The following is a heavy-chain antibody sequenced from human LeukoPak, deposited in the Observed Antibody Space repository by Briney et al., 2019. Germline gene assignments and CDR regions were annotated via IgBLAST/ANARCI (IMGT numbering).Heavy chain of an antibody. Sequence: SETLSLTCTVSGGSISNYYWSWIRQPPGKGLEWIGYIYTSGSTNYNPSLKSRVTISVDTSKNQFSLKLSSVTAADTAVYYCAGHRYFDWFFDYWGQGTLVTVSS. D-gene: IGHD3-9*01. V-gene: IGHV4-4*09. CDR1: GGSISNYY. CDR2: IYTSGST. CDR3: AGHRYFDWFFDY. J-gene: IGHJ4*02.